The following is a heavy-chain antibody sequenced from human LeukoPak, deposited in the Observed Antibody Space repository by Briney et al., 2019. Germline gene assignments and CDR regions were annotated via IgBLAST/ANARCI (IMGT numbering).Heavy chain of an antibody. V-gene: IGHV3-30*18. Sequence: GGSLRLSCAASGFSFNDYGMHWARLAPGKGLEWVAHISHDGSSQNYADSVQGRFTISRDNSKNTVDLQMNSLRAEDTAVYYCAKDGPLPYTSTSFGRHFLEYWGQGTLVTVSS. J-gene: IGHJ4*02. CDR3: AKDGPLPYTSTSFGRHFLEY. D-gene: IGHD6-13*01. CDR2: ISHDGSSQ. CDR1: GFSFNDYG.